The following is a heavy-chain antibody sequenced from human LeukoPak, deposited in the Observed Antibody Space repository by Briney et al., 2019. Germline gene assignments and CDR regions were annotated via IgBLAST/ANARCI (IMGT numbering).Heavy chain of an antibody. CDR2: LNPDGSNT. V-gene: IGHV3-74*01. CDR1: GSTFSNYR. J-gene: IGHJ4*02. Sequence: PGGSLTLSCAVSGSTFSNYRMYWVRQAPGKGLVWVSRLNPDGSNTTFADSVKGRFTISRDNAKNTLYLQMNSLRGEDTAVYYCARVYCSGGSCYPLLLKYWGQGTLVTVSS. D-gene: IGHD2-15*01. CDR3: ARVYCSGGSCYPLLLKY.